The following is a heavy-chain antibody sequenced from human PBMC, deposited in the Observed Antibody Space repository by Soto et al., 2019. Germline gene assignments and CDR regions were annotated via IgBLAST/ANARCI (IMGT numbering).Heavy chain of an antibody. CDR2: IDPSDSYT. V-gene: IGHV5-10-1*01. CDR3: AGGTVTNYYYYYGMDV. CDR1: GYSFTSYW. J-gene: IGHJ6*02. D-gene: IGHD4-4*01. Sequence: PGESLKISCKGSGYSFTSYWISWVRQMPGKGLEWMGRIDPSDSYTNYSPSFQGHVTISADKSISTAYLQWSSLKASDTAMYYCAGGTVTNYYYYYGMDVWGQGTTVTVSS.